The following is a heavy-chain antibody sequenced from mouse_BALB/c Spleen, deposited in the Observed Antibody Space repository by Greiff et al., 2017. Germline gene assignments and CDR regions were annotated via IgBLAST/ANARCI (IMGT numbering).Heavy chain of an antibody. CDR1: GFTFSSYA. CDR2: ISSGGSYT. D-gene: IGHD1-1*01. V-gene: IGHV5-9-4*01. CDR3: ARERRMFITTARAMDY. Sequence: DVKLVESGGGLVKPGGSLILSCAASGFTFSSYAMSWVRQSPEMSLDWVAEISSGGSYTYYPDTVTGRFTISRDTAKNTLYLEMSSLRSEDTAMYYCARERRMFITTARAMDYWGQGTSVNVTS. J-gene: IGHJ4*01.